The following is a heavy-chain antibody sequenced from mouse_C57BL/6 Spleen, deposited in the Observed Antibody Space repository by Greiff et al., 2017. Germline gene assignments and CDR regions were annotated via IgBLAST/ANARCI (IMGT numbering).Heavy chain of an antibody. D-gene: IGHD2-4*01. CDR3: ARSNDYGAMDY. Sequence: EVQLVESGGGLVQPGGSLSLSCAASGFTFTDYYMSWVRQPPGKALEWLGFIRNKANGYTTEYSASVKGRFTISRDNSQSILYLQMNALRAEDSATYYCARSNDYGAMDYWGQGTSVTVSS. V-gene: IGHV7-3*01. J-gene: IGHJ4*01. CDR2: IRNKANGYTT. CDR1: GFTFTDYY.